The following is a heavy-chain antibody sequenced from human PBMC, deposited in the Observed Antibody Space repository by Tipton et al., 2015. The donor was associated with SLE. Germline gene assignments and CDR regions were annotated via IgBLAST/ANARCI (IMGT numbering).Heavy chain of an antibody. CDR1: GFSFRSYW. V-gene: IGHV3-7*01. D-gene: IGHD3-3*01. J-gene: IGHJ3*02. Sequence: SLRLSCAASGFSFRSYWMSWVRQAPGKGLEWVANIKQDGSEKFYVDSVKGRFTISRDNAKNSLSLQMNGLRVEDTAVYYCARDRNRMDSFWSGYQGAFDMWGQGTMVTVFS. CDR2: IKQDGSEK. CDR3: ARDRNRMDSFWSGYQGAFDM.